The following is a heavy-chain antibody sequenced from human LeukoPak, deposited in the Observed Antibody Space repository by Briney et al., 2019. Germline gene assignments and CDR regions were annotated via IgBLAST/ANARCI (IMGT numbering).Heavy chain of an antibody. D-gene: IGHD5-12*01. Sequence: GGSLRLSCAASGFTFSSYGMHWVRQAPGKGLEWVAVIWYDGSNKYYADSVKGRFTISRDNSKNTLYLQMNSLRAEDTAVYYCAKDGEWLRSSYYFDYWGQGTLVTVSS. CDR2: IWYDGSNK. V-gene: IGHV3-33*06. CDR1: GFTFSSYG. CDR3: AKDGEWLRSSYYFDY. J-gene: IGHJ4*02.